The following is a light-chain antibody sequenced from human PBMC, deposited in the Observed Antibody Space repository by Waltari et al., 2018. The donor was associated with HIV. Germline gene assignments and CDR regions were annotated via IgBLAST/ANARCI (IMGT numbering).Light chain of an antibody. V-gene: IGLV1-51*01. Sequence: QSVMTQPPSVSAAPGQKVTISCSGISNIGVNYVSWHQQVPGTAPKPLISDNNKRPSDTPDRLSGSRSGTSATLDNSGLQPGDEADYYCGTWDYSLDSGVFGGGTKLTVL. CDR3: GTWDYSLDSGV. CDR2: DNN. J-gene: IGLJ3*02. CDR1: ISNIGVNY.